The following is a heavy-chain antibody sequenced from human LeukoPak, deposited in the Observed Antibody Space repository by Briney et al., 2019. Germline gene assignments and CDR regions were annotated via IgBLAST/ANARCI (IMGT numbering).Heavy chain of an antibody. J-gene: IGHJ4*02. Sequence: TSETLSLTCTVSGGSISSYYWSWIRQPPGKGLEWIGYIYYSGSTNYNPSLKSRVTISVDTSKNQFSLKLSSVTAADTAVYYCARSTTGIFDYWGQGTLVTVSS. CDR3: ARSTTGIFDY. CDR1: GGSISSYY. V-gene: IGHV4-59*08. CDR2: IYYSGST. D-gene: IGHD2/OR15-2a*01.